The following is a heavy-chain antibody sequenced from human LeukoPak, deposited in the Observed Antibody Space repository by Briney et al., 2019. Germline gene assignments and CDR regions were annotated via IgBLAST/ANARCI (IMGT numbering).Heavy chain of an antibody. J-gene: IGHJ4*02. CDR3: AADTTFYYGSGSYYPLPVDY. D-gene: IGHD3-10*01. CDR1: GFTCTSSA. Sequence: ASVKVFCEASGFTCTSSAVQWVRQARGQRHEWIGWIVVGSGNTNYAQKFQERVTITRDMSTSTAYMELSSLRSEDTAVYYCAADTTFYYGSGSYYPLPVDYWGQGTLVTVSS. V-gene: IGHV1-58*01. CDR2: IVVGSGNT.